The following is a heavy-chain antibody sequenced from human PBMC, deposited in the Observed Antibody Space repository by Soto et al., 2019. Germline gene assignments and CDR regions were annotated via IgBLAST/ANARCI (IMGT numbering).Heavy chain of an antibody. CDR1: GFTVSSNY. CDR2: IQSGGTT. CDR3: ARDDVLCDGGRCYGIPLDV. D-gene: IGHD2-15*01. J-gene: IGHJ6*04. Sequence: GGSLRLSCAASGFTVSSNYMTWVRQAPGKGLEWVSLIQSGGTTYYADSVKGRFTISRDTSENTLHLQMDSLRVEDTAVYYCARDDVLCDGGRCYGIPLDVWGKGTKVTVSS. V-gene: IGHV3-66*01.